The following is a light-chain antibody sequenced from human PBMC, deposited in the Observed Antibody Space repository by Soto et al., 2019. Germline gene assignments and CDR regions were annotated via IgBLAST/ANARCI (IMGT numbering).Light chain of an antibody. CDR2: DAS. CDR1: HSVSSN. CDR3: QQYDNWPPLT. J-gene: IGKJ4*01. Sequence: EIVMTQSPATLSVSPGERATLSCRASHSVSSNLAWYQQKPGQAPRLLMYDASTRASGIPARFSGSGSGTDFTLTISSLQSEDLAVYYCQQYDNWPPLTFGGGTKVEIK. V-gene: IGKV3D-15*01.